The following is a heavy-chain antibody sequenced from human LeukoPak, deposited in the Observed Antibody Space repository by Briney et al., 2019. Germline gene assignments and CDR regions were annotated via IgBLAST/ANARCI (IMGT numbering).Heavy chain of an antibody. Sequence: SETLSLTCTVSGGSISSYYWSWIRQPAGKGLEWIGRIYTSGSTNYNPSLKSRVTMSVDTSKNQFSLKLSSVTATDTAVYYCARTRMAGTGGWFDPWGQGTLVTVSS. CDR3: ARTRMAGTGGWFDP. J-gene: IGHJ5*02. D-gene: IGHD6-19*01. CDR2: IYTSGST. CDR1: GGSISSYY. V-gene: IGHV4-4*07.